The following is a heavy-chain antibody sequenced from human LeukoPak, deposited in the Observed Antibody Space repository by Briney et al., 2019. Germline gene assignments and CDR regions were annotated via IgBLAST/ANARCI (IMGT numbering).Heavy chain of an antibody. CDR3: AKDGWLPHRYYYYMDV. Sequence: GGSLRLSCAASGFTFSSYGMHWVRQAPGKGLEWVAFIRYDGSNKYYADSVKGRFTISRDNSKNTLYLQMNSLRAEDTAVYYCAKDGWLPHRYYYYMDVWGKGTTVTVSS. D-gene: IGHD3-22*01. V-gene: IGHV3-30*02. CDR2: IRYDGSNK. CDR1: GFTFSSYG. J-gene: IGHJ6*03.